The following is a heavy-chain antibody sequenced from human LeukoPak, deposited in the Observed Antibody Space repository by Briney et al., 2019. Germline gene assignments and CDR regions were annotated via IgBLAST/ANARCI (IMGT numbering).Heavy chain of an antibody. V-gene: IGHV3-48*03. D-gene: IGHD5-12*01. CDR2: ISSSGSTI. CDR3: ARVRGFVDY. J-gene: IGHJ4*02. Sequence: GGSLRLSCAASGFTFISYEMSWVRQAPGKVLEWVAYISSSGSTIYYADSVKGRFTISIDNAKNSMYLQMNSLSAEDKAGYYCARVRGFVDYWGQGTLVTVSS. CDR1: GFTFISYE.